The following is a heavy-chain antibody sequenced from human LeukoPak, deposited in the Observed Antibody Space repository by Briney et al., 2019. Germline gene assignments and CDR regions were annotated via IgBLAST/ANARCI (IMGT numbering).Heavy chain of an antibody. CDR2: ISGSGGDT. J-gene: IGHJ6*03. V-gene: IGHV3-23*01. CDR1: GFTFNSYA. CDR3: TRDMSDIVATITYYYYFYMDV. D-gene: IGHD5-12*01. Sequence: GGSLRLSCAASGFTFNSYAMIWVRQAPGKGLEWVSGISGSGGDTHYAESVKGRFTISRDNSKNTLYLQMNSLKTEDTAVYYYTRDMSDIVATITYYYYFYMDVWGKGTTVTISS.